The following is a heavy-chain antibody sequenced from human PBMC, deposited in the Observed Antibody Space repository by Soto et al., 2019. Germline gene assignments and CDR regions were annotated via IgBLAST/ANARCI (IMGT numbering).Heavy chain of an antibody. V-gene: IGHV3-23*01. CDR3: AKSRPYSSSSGLNDY. CDR1: GFTFSSYA. J-gene: IGHJ4*02. D-gene: IGHD6-6*01. Sequence: GGSLRLSCAASGFTFSSYAMSWVRQAPGKGLEWVSAISGSGGSTYYADSVKGRFTISRDSSKNTLYLQMNSLRAEDTAVYYCAKSRPYSSSSGLNDYWGQGTLVTVSS. CDR2: ISGSGGST.